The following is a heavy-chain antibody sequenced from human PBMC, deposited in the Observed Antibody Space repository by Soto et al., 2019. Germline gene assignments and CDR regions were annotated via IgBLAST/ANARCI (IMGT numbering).Heavy chain of an antibody. D-gene: IGHD2-15*01. Sequence: QVHLVQSGSEVKKPGSSVTVSCNASGGTFNTYTFSWVRQAPGQGLEWMGSILPIMGSVNYAHDFRGRLSITADPSTTTAYMELTSLTSHDTAIYYCARIPRYSYPTSDPLDNWGQGTLVTVSS. J-gene: IGHJ4*02. CDR1: GGTFNTYT. V-gene: IGHV1-69*01. CDR3: ARIPRYSYPTSDPLDN. CDR2: ILPIMGSV.